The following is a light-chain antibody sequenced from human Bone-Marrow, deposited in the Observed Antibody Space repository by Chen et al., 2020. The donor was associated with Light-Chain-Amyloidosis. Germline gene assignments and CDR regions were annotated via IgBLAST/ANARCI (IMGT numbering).Light chain of an antibody. CDR3: QVWDRSSDRPV. Sequence: SYVLTQPSSVSVAPGQTATIACGGNNIGSTSVHWYQQTPGQAPLLCVSDDSDRPSGIPERLSGSNSGNTATLTISRVEAGDEADYYCQVWDRSSDRPVFGGGTKLTVL. V-gene: IGLV3-21*02. CDR1: NIGSTS. CDR2: DDS. J-gene: IGLJ3*02.